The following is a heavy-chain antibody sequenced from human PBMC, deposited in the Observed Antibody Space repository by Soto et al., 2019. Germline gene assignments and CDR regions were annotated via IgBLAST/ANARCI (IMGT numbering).Heavy chain of an antibody. J-gene: IGHJ4*02. CDR2: ISGSGGST. CDR3: AKELDPADPATAIFDY. CDR1: GFTFSSYA. V-gene: IGHV3-23*01. Sequence: EVELLESGGGLVQPGGSLRLSCAASGFTFSSYAMSWVRQAPGKGLEWVSAISGSGGSTYYADSVKGRFTISRDNSKNTLYLQMNSLRAEDTAVYYCAKELDPADPATAIFDYWGQGTLVTVSS. D-gene: IGHD2-21*02.